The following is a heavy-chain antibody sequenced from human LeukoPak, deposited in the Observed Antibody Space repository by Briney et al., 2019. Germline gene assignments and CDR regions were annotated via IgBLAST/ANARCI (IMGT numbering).Heavy chain of an antibody. D-gene: IGHD3-22*01. CDR3: ARSLGYYYDSSGYPTVV. V-gene: IGHV4-59*01. J-gene: IGHJ4*02. Sequence: SETLSLTCTVSGGSISSYYRSWIRQPPGKGLEWIGYIYYSGSTNYNPSLKSRVTISVDTSKNQFSLKLSSVTAADTAVYYCARSLGYYYDSSGYPTVVWGQGTLVTVSS. CDR1: GGSISSYY. CDR2: IYYSGST.